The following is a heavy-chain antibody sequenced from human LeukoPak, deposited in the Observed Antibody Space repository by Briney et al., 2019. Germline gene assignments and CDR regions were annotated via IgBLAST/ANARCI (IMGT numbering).Heavy chain of an antibody. CDR2: ISGSGGST. D-gene: IGHD6-13*01. V-gene: IGHV3-23*01. CDR1: GFTFSSYA. J-gene: IGHJ4*02. Sequence: PGGSLRLSCAASGFTFSSYAMSWVRQAPGKGLEWVSAISGSGGSTYYADSVKGRFTISRDNSKNTLYLQMNSLRAEDTAVYYCAKWSSSSSIAPPFFDYWGQGTLVTVSS. CDR3: AKWSSSSSIAPPFFDY.